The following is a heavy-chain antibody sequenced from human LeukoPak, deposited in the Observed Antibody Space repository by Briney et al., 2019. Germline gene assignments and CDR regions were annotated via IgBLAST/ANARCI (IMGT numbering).Heavy chain of an antibody. D-gene: IGHD6-19*01. CDR2: TYYRSEWYN. V-gene: IGHV6-1*01. CDR1: GDSVSSNNAV. CDR3: ARESFDSSGWSSNWFDP. J-gene: IGHJ5*02. Sequence: SQTLSLTCAISGDSVSSNNAVWNWIRQSPSRGLEWLGRTYYRSEWYNDYAVSVKSRITINPDTSKNQFSLQLNSVTPEDTAVYYCARESFDSSGWSSNWFDPWGQGTLVTVSS.